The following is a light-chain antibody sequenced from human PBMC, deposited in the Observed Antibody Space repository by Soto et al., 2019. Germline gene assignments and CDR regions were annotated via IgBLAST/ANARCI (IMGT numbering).Light chain of an antibody. CDR3: QQYYSTPPT. J-gene: IGKJ2*01. CDR2: WAS. V-gene: IGKV4-1*01. CDR1: QSVLYSSNNKNY. Sequence: DIVMTQSPDSLAVSLGERATINCKSSQSVLYSSNNKNYLAWYQQKPGQPPKLLIYWASTRESGVPDRFSGSGSGKAFALTISSLQAEDVAVYYCQQYYSTPPTFGQGTKLEIK.